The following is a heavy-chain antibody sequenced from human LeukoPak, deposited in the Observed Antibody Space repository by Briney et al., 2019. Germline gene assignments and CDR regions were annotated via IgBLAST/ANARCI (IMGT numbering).Heavy chain of an antibody. CDR2: IYHSGST. J-gene: IGHJ4*02. V-gene: IGHV4-38-2*02. Sequence: KPSETLSLTCTVSGYSISSGYYWGWIRQPPGKGLEWIGSIYHSGSTYYNPSLKSRVTISVDTSESQFSLKLSSVTAADTAVYYCARHKTEKQWLVPLDYWGQGTLVTVSS. CDR3: ARHKTEKQWLVPLDY. D-gene: IGHD6-19*01. CDR1: GYSISSGYY.